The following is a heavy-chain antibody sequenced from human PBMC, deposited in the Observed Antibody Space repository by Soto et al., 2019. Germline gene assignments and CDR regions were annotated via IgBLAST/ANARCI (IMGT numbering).Heavy chain of an antibody. V-gene: IGHV4-31*03. D-gene: IGHD7-27*01. CDR1: GASISSNAYY. Sequence: QVQLQESGPGLVKPSQTLSLTCTVSGASISSNAYYWSWIRQLPGKGLEWIGYIYYSGNTYYNPSLKRRITMSIDTSKSQFSLKLSSVAAADTAVYYCARRVNWGSASFDSWGQGTLVTVSS. CDR2: IYYSGNT. J-gene: IGHJ4*02. CDR3: ARRVNWGSASFDS.